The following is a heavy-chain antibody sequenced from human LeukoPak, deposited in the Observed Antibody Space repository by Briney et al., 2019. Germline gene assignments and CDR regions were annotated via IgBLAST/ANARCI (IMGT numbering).Heavy chain of an antibody. CDR1: GFTFDDYG. CDR3: ARSRDPYCSSTSCSDYYYYYMDV. Sequence: GGSLRLSCAASGFTFDDYGMSWVRQAPGKGLEWVSGINWNGGSTGYADSVKGRFTISRDNAKNSLYLQMNSLRAEDTALYYCARSRDPYCSSTSCSDYYYYYMDVWGKGTTVTVSS. CDR2: INWNGGST. D-gene: IGHD2-2*01. J-gene: IGHJ6*03. V-gene: IGHV3-20*04.